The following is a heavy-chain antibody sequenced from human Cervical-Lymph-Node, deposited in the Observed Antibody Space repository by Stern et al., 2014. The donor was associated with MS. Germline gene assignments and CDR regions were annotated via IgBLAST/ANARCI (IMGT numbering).Heavy chain of an antibody. Sequence: VQLVESGGGLVKPGGSLRLSCAASGFRFSDYQMTWISQAPGKGLKWVSHISGSGITRYYADSLKGRFTVSRDNAKDSMFLQMNSLRAEDTAVYYCARSGGATDFDLWGQGTLVTVST. CDR3: ARSGGATDFDL. CDR1: GFRFSDYQ. CDR2: ISGSGITR. J-gene: IGHJ4*02. D-gene: IGHD3-16*01. V-gene: IGHV3-11*01.